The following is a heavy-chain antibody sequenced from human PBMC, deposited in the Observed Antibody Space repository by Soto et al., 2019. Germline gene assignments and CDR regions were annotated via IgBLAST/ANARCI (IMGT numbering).Heavy chain of an antibody. Sequence: SETLSLTCTVSGGSISSGGYYWSWIRQHPGKGLEWIGYIYYSGSTYYNPSLKSRVTISVDTSKNQFSLKLISVTAADTAVYYCARHFVAVVIKGWGYWGQGKLVTVSS. CDR3: ARHFVAVVIKGWGY. V-gene: IGHV4-31*03. D-gene: IGHD3-10*01. CDR2: IYYSGST. CDR1: GGSISSGGYY. J-gene: IGHJ4*02.